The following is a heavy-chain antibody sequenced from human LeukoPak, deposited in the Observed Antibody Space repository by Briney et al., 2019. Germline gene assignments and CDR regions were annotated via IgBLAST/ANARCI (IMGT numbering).Heavy chain of an antibody. CDR1: GYTFTSYW. D-gene: IGHD6-13*01. J-gene: IGHJ4*02. CDR3: AINIAPGGTIDY. CDR2: IYPGDSNT. V-gene: IGHV5-51*01. Sequence: GESLKISCKGSGYTFTSYWIGWVRQMPGKGLEWMGVIYPGDSNTKYSPSFQGQVTISADKSISTAYLQWNTLKASDTAMYYCAINIAPGGTIDYWGQGTLVTVSS.